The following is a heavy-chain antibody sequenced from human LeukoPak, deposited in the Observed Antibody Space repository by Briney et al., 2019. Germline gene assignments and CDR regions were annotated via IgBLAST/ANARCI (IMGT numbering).Heavy chain of an antibody. Sequence: PSETLSLTSAVYGGSFSAYYWSWIRQSPGKGLEWIAEINHRGDTNYNPPVKSRVTISVDTSKNQFSLKLSSVTAADTAVYYCARPRGYYDSSGQGFDYWGQGTLVTVSS. CDR3: ARPRGYYDSSGQGFDY. CDR1: GGSFSAYY. J-gene: IGHJ4*02. V-gene: IGHV4-34*01. D-gene: IGHD3-22*01. CDR2: INHRGDT.